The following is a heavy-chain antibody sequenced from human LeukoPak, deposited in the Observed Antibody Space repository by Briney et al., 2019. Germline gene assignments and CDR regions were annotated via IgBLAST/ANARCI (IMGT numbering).Heavy chain of an antibody. CDR2: IIPIFGTA. D-gene: IGHD2-15*01. V-gene: IGHV1-69*01. J-gene: IGHJ1*01. Sequence: SVKVSCKASGGTFSSYAISWVRQAPGQGLEWMGGIIPIFGTANYAQKSQGRVTITADESTSTAYMELSSLRSEDTAVYYCARAPTFYCSGGSCYSSGYFQHWGQGTLVTVSS. CDR1: GGTFSSYA. CDR3: ARAPTFYCSGGSCYSSGYFQH.